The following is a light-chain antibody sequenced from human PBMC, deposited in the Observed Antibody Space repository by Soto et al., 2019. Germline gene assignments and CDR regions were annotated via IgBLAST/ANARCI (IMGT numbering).Light chain of an antibody. CDR2: SAY. J-gene: IGKJ4*01. V-gene: IGKV1-16*01. CDR1: RDISDD. CDR3: QQYRAYPLT. Sequence: DIHMTQSPSSLSASVGDRVTLTCRASRDISDDLAWFQQKPGKAPRSLIYSAYSLHGGVSSRFAGRGSGTDFTLTISGLQPEDFATYYCQQYRAYPLTFGGGSKV.